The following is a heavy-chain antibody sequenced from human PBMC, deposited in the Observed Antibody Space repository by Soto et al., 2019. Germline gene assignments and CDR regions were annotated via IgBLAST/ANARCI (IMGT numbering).Heavy chain of an antibody. V-gene: IGHV3-21*01. Sequence: PGGALRLSCAASGFTFSSYSMNWVRQAPGKGLEWVSSISSSSSYIYYADSVKGRFTISRDNAKNSLYLQMNSLRAEDTAVYYCAREGYYFWIGYRPADYYYYYYMAVWGKGTTVTVSS. J-gene: IGHJ6*03. CDR2: ISSSSSYI. CDR1: GFTFSSYS. CDR3: AREGYYFWIGYRPADYYYYYYMAV. D-gene: IGHD3-3*01.